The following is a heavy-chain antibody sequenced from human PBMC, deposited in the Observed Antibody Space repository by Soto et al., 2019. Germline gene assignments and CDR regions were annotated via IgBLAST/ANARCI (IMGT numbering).Heavy chain of an antibody. J-gene: IGHJ4*02. CDR3: ARTYGDYVVDY. Sequence: QVQLQESGPGLVKPSETLSLTCTVSGGSISSYYWSWIRQPPGQGLEWIGSVYYSWNTNYSPSLKSRVTISVYTSKNQFSLQLSAVTAADTAVYYWARTYGDYVVDYWGQGTLGTVSS. CDR1: GGSISSYY. D-gene: IGHD4-17*01. V-gene: IGHV4-59*01. CDR2: VYYSWNT.